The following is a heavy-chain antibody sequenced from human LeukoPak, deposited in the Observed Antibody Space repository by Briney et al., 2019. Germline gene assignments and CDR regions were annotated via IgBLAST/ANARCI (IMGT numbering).Heavy chain of an antibody. Sequence: ASVKVSCKAYGYTFTHYYIHWVRQAPGQGLEWVGWINPNNGDTTYAQKFQGRVTMTRDTSITTAYMELSRLKSDDTAVYYCARVMAGPDYWGQGALSPSPQ. CDR2: INPNNGDT. J-gene: IGHJ4*02. V-gene: IGHV1-2*02. CDR1: GYTFTHYY. CDR3: ARVMAGPDY. D-gene: IGHD5-24*01.